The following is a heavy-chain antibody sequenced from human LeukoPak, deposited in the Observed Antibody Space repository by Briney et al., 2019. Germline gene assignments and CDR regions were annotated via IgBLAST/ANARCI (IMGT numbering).Heavy chain of an antibody. D-gene: IGHD4-23*01. J-gene: IGHJ4*02. Sequence: GASVKVSCKASGYTFSNYAMNWVRQAPGQGLEWMGWISAYNGNTNYAQKLQGRVTMTTDTSTSTAYMELRSLRSDDTAVYYCARDLILSRRGVTPFGYWGQGTLVTVSS. CDR3: ARDLILSRRGVTPFGY. CDR2: ISAYNGNT. V-gene: IGHV1-18*01. CDR1: GYTFSNYA.